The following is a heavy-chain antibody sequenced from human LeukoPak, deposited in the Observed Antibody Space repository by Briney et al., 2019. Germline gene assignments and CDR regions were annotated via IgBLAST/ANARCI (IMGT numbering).Heavy chain of an antibody. Sequence: PSETLSLTCTVSGFSISSGYSWGWIRQPPGKGLEWIRNIYHSGSTYYNPSLKNRVTISVDRSKNQFSLKLSSVTAADTAVYYCAREGGDLIYYYYYMDVWGKGTTVTVSS. V-gene: IGHV4-38-2*02. D-gene: IGHD4-17*01. CDR2: IYHSGST. CDR1: GFSISSGYS. CDR3: AREGGDLIYYYYYMDV. J-gene: IGHJ6*03.